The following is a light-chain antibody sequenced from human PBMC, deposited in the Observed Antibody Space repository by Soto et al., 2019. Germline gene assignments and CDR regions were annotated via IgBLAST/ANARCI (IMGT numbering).Light chain of an antibody. J-gene: IGKJ1*01. CDR1: QSISDR. CDR3: QYYSTGRA. CDR2: DAS. V-gene: IGKV1-5*01. Sequence: DIQMTQSPATLSASPAEGVTMTCRASQSISDRLAWYQRKPGKAPKLLIFDASSLESGVPSRFSGSGSGTEFTLTICSLQPDDFATYYCQYYSTGRAFGQGTRV.